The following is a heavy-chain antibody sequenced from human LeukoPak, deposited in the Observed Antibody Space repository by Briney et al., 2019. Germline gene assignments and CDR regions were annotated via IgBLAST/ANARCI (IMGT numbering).Heavy chain of an antibody. J-gene: IGHJ4*02. D-gene: IGHD5-24*01. CDR3: AKDRGGWLQSYFDY. Sequence: GGSLRLSCAASGFTFSSYGMHWVRQAPGKGLEWVAVISYDGSNKYYADSVKGRFTISRDNSKNTLYLQMNSLRAEDTAVYYCAKDRGGWLQSYFDYWGQGTLVTVS. CDR2: ISYDGSNK. V-gene: IGHV3-30*18. CDR1: GFTFSSYG.